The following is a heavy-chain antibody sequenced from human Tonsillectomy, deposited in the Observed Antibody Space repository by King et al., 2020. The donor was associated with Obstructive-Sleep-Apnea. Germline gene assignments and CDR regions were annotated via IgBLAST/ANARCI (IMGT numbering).Heavy chain of an antibody. CDR3: ARDGGHYSALPYFDL. J-gene: IGHJ2*01. CDR2: INSDGSST. CDR1: GFTFSSYW. D-gene: IGHD3-10*01. Sequence: VQLVQSGGGLVQPGGSLRLSCAASGFTFSSYWMHWVRQAPGKGLVWVSRINSDGSSTTYADSVKGRFTISRDNAKNTLYLQMNSLRADDTAVYYCARDGGHYSALPYFDLWGRGTLVTVSS. V-gene: IGHV3-74*01.